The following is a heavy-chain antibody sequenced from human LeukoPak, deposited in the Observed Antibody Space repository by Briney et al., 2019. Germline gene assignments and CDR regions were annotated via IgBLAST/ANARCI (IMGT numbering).Heavy chain of an antibody. CDR1: GYTFTSYD. J-gene: IGHJ6*03. CDR2: MNPNSGNT. Sequence: ASVKVSCEASGYTFTSYDINWVRQATGQGLEWMGWMNPNSGNTGYAQKFQGRVTITRNTSISTAYMELSSLRSEDTAVYYCARRGYSSGWFGYYYYYMDVWGKGTTVTVSS. V-gene: IGHV1-8*03. D-gene: IGHD6-19*01. CDR3: ARRGYSSGWFGYYYYYMDV.